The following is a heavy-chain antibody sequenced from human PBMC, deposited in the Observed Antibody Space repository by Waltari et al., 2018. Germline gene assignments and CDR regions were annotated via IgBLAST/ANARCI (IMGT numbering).Heavy chain of an antibody. V-gene: IGHV4-34*01. CDR1: GGSFSGYY. Sequence: QVQLQQWGAGLLKLSETLSLTCAVYGGSFSGYYWSWIRQPPGKGLEWIGEINHSGSTNYNPSLKSRVTISVDTSKNQFSLKLSSVTAADTAVYYCARGGYSYGYVYFDYWGQGTLVTVSS. CDR3: ARGGYSYGYVYFDY. D-gene: IGHD5-18*01. CDR2: INHSGST. J-gene: IGHJ4*02.